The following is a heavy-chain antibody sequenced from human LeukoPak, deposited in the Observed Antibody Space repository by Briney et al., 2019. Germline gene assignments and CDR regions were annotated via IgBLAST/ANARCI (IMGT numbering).Heavy chain of an antibody. Sequence: GGSLRLSCAASGFTVSSNYMSWVRQAPGKGLEWVSVIYSGGSTYYADSAKGRFTISRDNAKNTVYLQMNSLRAEDTAVYYCAKDSAVSGSYPDASDIWGQGTMVTVSS. J-gene: IGHJ3*02. CDR1: GFTVSSNY. V-gene: IGHV3-66*02. CDR2: IYSGGST. D-gene: IGHD1-26*01. CDR3: AKDSAVSGSYPDASDI.